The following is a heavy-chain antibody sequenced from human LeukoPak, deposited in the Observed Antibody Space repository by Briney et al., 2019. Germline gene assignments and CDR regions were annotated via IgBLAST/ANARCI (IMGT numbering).Heavy chain of an antibody. D-gene: IGHD2-2*01. Sequence: GGSLRLSCAASGFTFSSYWMSWVRQAPGKGLEWVANIKQDGSEKYYVDSVKGRFTISRDNAKNSLYLQMNSLRAEDTAVYYCARARGYCSSTSCHPAGYFDYWGQGALVTVSS. J-gene: IGHJ4*02. V-gene: IGHV3-7*03. CDR1: GFTFSSYW. CDR2: IKQDGSEK. CDR3: ARARGYCSSTSCHPAGYFDY.